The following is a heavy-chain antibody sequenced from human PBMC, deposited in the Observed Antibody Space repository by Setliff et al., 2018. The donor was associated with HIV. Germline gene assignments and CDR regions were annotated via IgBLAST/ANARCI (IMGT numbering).Heavy chain of an antibody. J-gene: IGHJ4*02. D-gene: IGHD1-26*01. Sequence: LRLSCAASGFTFSNAWMSWVRQAPGKGLEWVGRIKSKTDGGTTDYAAPVKGRFTISRDDSKNTLYLQMNSLKTEDTAVYYCTTDGIVGATTSVDYWGQGTLVTVSS. V-gene: IGHV3-15*01. CDR1: GFTFSNAW. CDR2: IKSKTDGGTT. CDR3: TTDGIVGATTSVDY.